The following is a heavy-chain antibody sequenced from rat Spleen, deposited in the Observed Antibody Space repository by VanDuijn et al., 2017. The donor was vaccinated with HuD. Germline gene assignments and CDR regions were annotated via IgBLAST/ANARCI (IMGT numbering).Heavy chain of an antibody. V-gene: IGHV5-22*01. CDR1: GFTFSDHN. CDR3: ARPGSTEGIFDY. Sequence: EVQLVESGGGLVQPGGSLRLSCAASGFTFSDHNMAWVRQAPKKGLEWVASISYEGSSTYYGDSVKGRFTISRDNAKSTLYLQMKSLRSEDTATYYCARPGSTEGIFDYWGQGVMVTVSS. J-gene: IGHJ2*01. D-gene: IGHD1-11*01. CDR2: ISYEGSST.